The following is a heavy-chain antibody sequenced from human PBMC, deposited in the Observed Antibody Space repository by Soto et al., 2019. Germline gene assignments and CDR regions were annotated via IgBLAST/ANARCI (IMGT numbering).Heavy chain of an antibody. Sequence: QVQLVQSGAEVKKPGSSVKVSCKASGGSFSTYGINWVRLAPGQGLEWMGGIIPKFGTTNYAQKLQGRVTITADESTNTAYMELNYLRSEDTAVYFCARELDPYYGGNSLSLDYWGQGTLVTVSS. V-gene: IGHV1-69*13. J-gene: IGHJ4*02. CDR3: ARELDPYYGGNSLSLDY. D-gene: IGHD4-17*01. CDR2: IIPKFGTT. CDR1: GGSFSTYG.